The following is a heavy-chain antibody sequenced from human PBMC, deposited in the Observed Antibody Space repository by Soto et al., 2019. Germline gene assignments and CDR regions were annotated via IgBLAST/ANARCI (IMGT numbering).Heavy chain of an antibody. V-gene: IGHV1-18*01. CDR1: GYTFTNFG. D-gene: IGHD3-22*01. CDR2: ISGYNGNT. CDR3: ARVFYYDSSGYSPYYSDY. J-gene: IGHJ4*02. Sequence: QIQLVQSGAEGKKPGASVKVSCKASGYTFTNFGISWVRQAPGQGLEWMGWISGYNGNTNFAQKLQARVTMTTDTSTSTAYMELRSLRSDDTAVYYCARVFYYDSSGYSPYYSDYWSQGTLVTVSS.